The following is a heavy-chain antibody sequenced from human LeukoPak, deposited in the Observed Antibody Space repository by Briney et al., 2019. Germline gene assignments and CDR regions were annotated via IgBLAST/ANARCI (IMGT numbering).Heavy chain of an antibody. V-gene: IGHV3-64D*06. CDR1: GFTFSDYP. Sequence: PGGSLRLSCSASGFTFSDYPMHWVRQAPGEGLECVSSISSNGAQTHYADSVKGRFTISRDNSKNTLSLQMRSLRAEDTALYYCVKDLDDYPPSDAFDLWGQGTMVTVSS. J-gene: IGHJ3*01. CDR2: ISSNGAQT. CDR3: VKDLDDYPPSDAFDL. D-gene: IGHD5-24*01.